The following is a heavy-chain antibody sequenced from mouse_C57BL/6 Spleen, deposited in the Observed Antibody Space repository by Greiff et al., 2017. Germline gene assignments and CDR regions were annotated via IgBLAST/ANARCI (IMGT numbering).Heavy chain of an antibody. D-gene: IGHD1-1*01. Sequence: EVQLQQSGPGLVKPGASVKISCKASGFTFTDYYMNWVRQSPGKSLEWIGDISPNNGGTSYNQKFKGQATFTVDTSSSTAYMELRSLTSEDTAGYYCARSPYYYGSSDPFDYWGQGTTLTVSS. J-gene: IGHJ2*01. CDR2: ISPNNGGT. CDR1: GFTFTDYY. CDR3: ARSPYYYGSSDPFDY. V-gene: IGHV1-26*01.